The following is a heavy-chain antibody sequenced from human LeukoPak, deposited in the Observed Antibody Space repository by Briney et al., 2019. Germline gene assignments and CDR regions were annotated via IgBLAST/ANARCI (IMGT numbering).Heavy chain of an antibody. CDR2: IYYSGST. J-gene: IGHJ4*02. CDR3: ARGAGAYYFDY. CDR1: GGSISSYY. D-gene: IGHD4/OR15-4a*01. Sequence: SETLSLTCTVSGGSISSYYWSWIQQPPGKGLEWIGYIYYSGSTNYNPSLKSRVTISVDTSKNQFSLKLSSVTAADTAVYYCARGAGAYYFDYWGQGTLVTVSS. V-gene: IGHV4-59*01.